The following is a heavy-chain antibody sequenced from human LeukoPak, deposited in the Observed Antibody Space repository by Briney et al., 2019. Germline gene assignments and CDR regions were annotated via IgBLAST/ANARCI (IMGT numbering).Heavy chain of an antibody. CDR1: GFTYGDYA. D-gene: IGHD6-13*01. CDR2: IRSKSYGGTT. CDR3: TRGGAPSGIAAAGHLFDY. Sequence: GGSLRLSCTTSGFTYGDYAVSWFRQAPGKGLEWVGFIRSKSYGGTTEYAASVKGRFTISRDDSKSIAYLQMNSLKTEDTAVYYCTRGGAPSGIAAAGHLFDYWGQGTLVTVSS. J-gene: IGHJ4*02. V-gene: IGHV3-49*03.